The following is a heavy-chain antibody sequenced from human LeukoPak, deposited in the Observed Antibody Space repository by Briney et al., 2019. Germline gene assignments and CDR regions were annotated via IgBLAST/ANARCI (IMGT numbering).Heavy chain of an antibody. V-gene: IGHV3-9*01. CDR1: GFTFDDYA. J-gene: IGHJ3*02. CDR3: AKDKAADDAFDI. D-gene: IGHD6-13*01. Sequence: GRSLRLSCAASGFTFDDYAMHWVRQAPGKGLEWVSGISWNSGSIGYADSVKGRFTISRDNAKNSLYLQMNSLRAEDAALYYCAKDKAADDAFDIWGQGTMVTVSS. CDR2: ISWNSGSI.